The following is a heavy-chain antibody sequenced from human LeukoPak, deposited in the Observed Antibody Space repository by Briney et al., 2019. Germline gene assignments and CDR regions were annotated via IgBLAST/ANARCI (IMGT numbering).Heavy chain of an antibody. V-gene: IGHV3-23*01. CDR2: ISGSGGST. J-gene: IGHJ4*02. CDR1: GFSFRSYW. CDR3: AKEGTYSSSWYGDY. Sequence: QPGGSLRLSCAASGFSFRSYWMSWVRQAPGKGLEWVSAISGSGGSTYYADSVKGRFTISRDNSKNTLYLQMNSLRAEDTAVYYCAKEGTYSSSWYGDYWGQGTLVTVSS. D-gene: IGHD6-13*01.